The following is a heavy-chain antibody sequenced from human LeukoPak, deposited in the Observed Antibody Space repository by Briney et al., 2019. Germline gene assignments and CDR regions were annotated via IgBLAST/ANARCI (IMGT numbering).Heavy chain of an antibody. J-gene: IGHJ5*02. CDR2: IYYSGST. CDR1: GGSISSSNW. D-gene: IGHD2-15*01. Sequence: KPSGTLSLTCAVSGGSISSSNWWSWVRQPPGKGLEWIGYIYYSGSTNYNPSLKSRVTISVDTSKNQFSLKLSSVTAADTAVYYCARVRGYCSGGSCSRWFDPWGQGTLVTVSS. CDR3: ARVRGYCSGGSCSRWFDP. V-gene: IGHV4-4*02.